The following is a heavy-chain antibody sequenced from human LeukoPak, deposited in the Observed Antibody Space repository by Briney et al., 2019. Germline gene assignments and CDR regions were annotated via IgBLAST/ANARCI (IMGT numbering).Heavy chain of an antibody. Sequence: TLSLTCAVSGGSISSGGYSWSWIRQPPGKGLEWIGYIYHSGSAYYNPSLKSRVTISVDRSKNQFSLKLSSVTAADTAVYYCARGSLRIKTGYNWFDPWGQGTLVTVSS. CDR2: IYHSGSA. J-gene: IGHJ5*02. CDR1: GGSISSGGYS. D-gene: IGHD1-14*01. CDR3: ARGSLRIKTGYNWFDP. V-gene: IGHV4-30-2*01.